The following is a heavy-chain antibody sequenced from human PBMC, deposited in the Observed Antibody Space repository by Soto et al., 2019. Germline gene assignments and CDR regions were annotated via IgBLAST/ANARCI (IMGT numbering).Heavy chain of an antibody. J-gene: IGHJ4*02. V-gene: IGHV3-23*01. CDR3: ARQYDYGAHGGDY. D-gene: IGHD4-17*01. CDR1: EFTFSNYA. CDR2: ISDNGGTT. Sequence: GGSLRLSCAASEFTFSNYAMSWVRQAPGKGLEWVSSISDNGGTTYYADSVKGRFTISRDNSKNTLYLQMNSLRAEDTAMYYCARQYDYGAHGGDYWGQGTLVTVSS.